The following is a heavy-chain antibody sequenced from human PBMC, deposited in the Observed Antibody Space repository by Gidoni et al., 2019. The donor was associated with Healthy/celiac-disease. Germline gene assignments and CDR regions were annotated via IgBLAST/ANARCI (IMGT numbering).Heavy chain of an antibody. CDR1: GFTFSSYW. V-gene: IGHV3-7*01. CDR3: ARGAAMGPDPNYYYYYGMDV. Sequence: EVQLVESGGGLVQPGGSLRLSCEAPGFTFSSYWMSWGRQAPGKGLEWVANIKQYGSEKYYVDSVKGRFTISRDNAKNSLYLQMNSLRAEDTAVYYCARGAAMGPDPNYYYYYGMDVWGQGTTVTVSS. CDR2: IKQYGSEK. J-gene: IGHJ6*02. D-gene: IGHD5-18*01.